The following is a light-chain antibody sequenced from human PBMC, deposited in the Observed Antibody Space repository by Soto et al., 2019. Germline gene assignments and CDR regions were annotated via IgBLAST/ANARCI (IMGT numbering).Light chain of an antibody. CDR2: GVT. CDR3: SSYTSGSSHYV. Sequence: QSVLTPPASVSESPGKSITISFSGTSSDVGAYYSVSGYQHHPGKAPKLIIYGVTNRPSGVSNRFSGSKSGNTASLTISGLQAEDEADYHCSSYTSGSSHYVFGTGTKVTVL. J-gene: IGLJ1*01. V-gene: IGLV2-14*01. CDR1: SSDVGAYYS.